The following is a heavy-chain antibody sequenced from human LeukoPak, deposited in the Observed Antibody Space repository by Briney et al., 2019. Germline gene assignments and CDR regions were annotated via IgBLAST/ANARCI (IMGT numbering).Heavy chain of an antibody. J-gene: IGHJ6*03. V-gene: IGHV3-23*01. Sequence: GGSLRLSCAASGFAFSSFAMGWVRQSPGKGLEWLSTINGGGNTTFYADPVKGRFTISRDNSKNTLYLHMDGLRPDDTAIYYCTKELHVAVAVADYYYFYMDVWGRGTAVSVSS. CDR1: GFAFSSFA. CDR3: TKELHVAVAVADYYYFYMDV. D-gene: IGHD6-19*01. CDR2: INGGGNTT.